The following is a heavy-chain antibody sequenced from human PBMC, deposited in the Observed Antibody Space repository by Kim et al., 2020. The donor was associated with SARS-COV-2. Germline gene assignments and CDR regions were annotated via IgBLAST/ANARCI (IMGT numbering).Heavy chain of an antibody. V-gene: IGHV4-59*11. CDR2: IYYSGNT. CDR1: GGSISSHY. Sequence: SETLSLTCTVSGGSISSHYWSWIRQPPGKGLEWIGYIYYSGNTDSNPSLKSRVTISIDTSKNQFSLQLRSVTAADTAMYYCARLGGAASIAYGMDVWGQGATVTVSS. D-gene: IGHD3-16*01. J-gene: IGHJ6*02. CDR3: ARLGGAASIAYGMDV.